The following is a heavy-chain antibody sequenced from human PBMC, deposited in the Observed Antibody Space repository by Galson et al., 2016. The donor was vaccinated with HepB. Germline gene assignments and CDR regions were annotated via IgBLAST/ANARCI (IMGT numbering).Heavy chain of an antibody. CDR1: GASIRSHNYY. J-gene: IGHJ6*02. CDR2: IHYSGFT. V-gene: IGHV4-39*02. CDR3: ARENYVFYGMDG. Sequence: ETLSLTCTVSGASIRSHNYYWGWIRQPPGKGLEWLGSIHYSGFTYNNPSLQSRVTISVDTSRNQFSLKVTSVTAADTAVYYCARENYVFYGMDGWGQGTTVTVS.